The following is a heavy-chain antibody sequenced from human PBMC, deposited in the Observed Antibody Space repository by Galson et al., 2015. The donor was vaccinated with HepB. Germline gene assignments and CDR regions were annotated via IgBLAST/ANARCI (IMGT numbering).Heavy chain of an antibody. Sequence: SVKVSCKASGYTFTGYYMHWVRQAPGQGLEWMGRINPNSGGTNYAQKFQGRVTMTRDTSISTAYMELSRLRSDDTAVYYCAREAITMVRGVTGDNWFDPWGQGTLVTVSS. D-gene: IGHD3-10*01. V-gene: IGHV1-2*06. CDR2: INPNSGGT. J-gene: IGHJ5*02. CDR3: AREAITMVRGVTGDNWFDP. CDR1: GYTFTGYY.